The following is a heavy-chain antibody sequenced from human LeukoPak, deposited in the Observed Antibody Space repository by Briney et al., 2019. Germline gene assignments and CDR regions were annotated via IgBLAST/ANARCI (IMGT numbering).Heavy chain of an antibody. CDR1: GGSFSGYY. CDR3: AREPYYYGSGSYYN. J-gene: IGHJ4*02. V-gene: IGHV4-34*01. Sequence: SETLSLTCAVYGGSFSGYYWSWIRQPPGKGLEWIGEINHSGSTNYNPSLKSRVTISVDTSKNQFSLKLSSVTAADTAVYYCAREPYYYGSGSYYNWGQGTLVTVSS. D-gene: IGHD3-10*01. CDR2: INHSGST.